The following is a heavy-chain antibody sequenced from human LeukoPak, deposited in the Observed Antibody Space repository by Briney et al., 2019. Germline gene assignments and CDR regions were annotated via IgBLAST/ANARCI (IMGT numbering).Heavy chain of an antibody. CDR3: AVSNWMDP. CDR1: GFTVSGTY. Sequence: GGSLRLSCAASGFTVSGTYMSWVRQAPGKGLEWVSVIYSAGDTFSADSVKGRFTISRDNSKNTLHLQMDSLTVEDTAVYYCAVSNWMDPWGQGTLVTVSS. J-gene: IGHJ5*02. V-gene: IGHV3-53*01. CDR2: IYSAGDT.